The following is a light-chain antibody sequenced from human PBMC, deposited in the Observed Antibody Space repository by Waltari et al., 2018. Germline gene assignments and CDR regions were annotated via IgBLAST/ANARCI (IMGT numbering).Light chain of an antibody. CDR1: QGISSY. CDR2: AAS. Sequence: DIQLTQSPSFLSASVVDRVTITCRASQGISSYLPWYQQKPGKAPKLLIYAASTLQSGVPSRFSGSGSGTEFTLSTSSLQHEDFATYYCQQLNSYLPYTFGQGTKLEIK. V-gene: IGKV1-9*01. J-gene: IGKJ2*01. CDR3: QQLNSYLPYT.